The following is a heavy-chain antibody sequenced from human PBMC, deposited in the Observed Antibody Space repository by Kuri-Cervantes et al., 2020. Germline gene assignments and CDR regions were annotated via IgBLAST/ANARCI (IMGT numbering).Heavy chain of an antibody. J-gene: IGHJ2*01. CDR2: IRGTGTST. V-gene: IGHV3-23*01. CDR1: GFTFSNYA. Sequence: GGSLRLSWAASGFTFSNYARAWVRQPPGKGLEWVSTIRGTGTSTYYPASVKGRFTISRDNSRNTLYLQMNSLRADDTAVYYCARSPKWYFDLWGRGTLVTVSS. CDR3: ARSPKWYFDL.